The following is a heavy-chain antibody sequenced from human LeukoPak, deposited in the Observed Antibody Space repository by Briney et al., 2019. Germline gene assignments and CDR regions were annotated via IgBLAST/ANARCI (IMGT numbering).Heavy chain of an antibody. CDR1: GFTFSSYW. D-gene: IGHD4-23*01. CDR3: ARKTVVGSYFDY. V-gene: IGHV3-7*03. CDR2: IKQDGSDK. Sequence: PGGSLRLSCAASGFTFSSYWMSWVRQAPGKGLEWVANIKQDGSDKYYVDSVKGRFTISRDNAKNSLYMHMNSLRAEDTAVYYGARKTVVGSYFDYWGQGTPVTVSS. J-gene: IGHJ4*02.